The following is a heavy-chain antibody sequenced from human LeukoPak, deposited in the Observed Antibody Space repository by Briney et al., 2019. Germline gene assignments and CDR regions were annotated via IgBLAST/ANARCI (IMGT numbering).Heavy chain of an antibody. Sequence: ASVKVSCKASGYTFTSYGISWVRQAPGQGLEWMGWISPKSGGTNYAQKFQGRVTMTRDTSISTAYMELNRLRSDDTAVYYCARVIGFGELSLGYWGQGTLVTVSS. CDR3: ARVIGFGELSLGY. J-gene: IGHJ4*02. CDR1: GYTFTSYG. D-gene: IGHD3-10*01. V-gene: IGHV1-2*02. CDR2: ISPKSGGT.